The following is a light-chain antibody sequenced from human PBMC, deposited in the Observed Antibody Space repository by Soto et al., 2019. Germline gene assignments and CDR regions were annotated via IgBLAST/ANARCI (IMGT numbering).Light chain of an antibody. Sequence: QSALTQPASVSGSPGQSITISCTGTSSDVGGYNYVSWYQQHPGKAPKLMIYEVSNWPSGVSNRFSGSKSGNTASLTISGLQAEDEADSYCSSYTSSSIDYVFGTGTKLTVL. CDR1: SSDVGGYNY. CDR2: EVS. J-gene: IGLJ1*01. CDR3: SSYTSSSIDYV. V-gene: IGLV2-14*01.